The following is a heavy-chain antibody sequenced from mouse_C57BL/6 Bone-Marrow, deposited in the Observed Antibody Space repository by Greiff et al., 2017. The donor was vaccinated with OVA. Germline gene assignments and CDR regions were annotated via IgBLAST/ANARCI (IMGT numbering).Heavy chain of an antibody. Sequence: VMLVESGAELARPGASVKLSCKASGYTFTSYGISWVKQRTGQGLEWIGEIYPRSGNTYYNEKFKGKATLTADKSSSTAYMELRSLTSEDSAVYFCALYDYDGAFDYWGQGTTLTVSS. D-gene: IGHD2-4*01. CDR2: IYPRSGNT. CDR1: GYTFTSYG. V-gene: IGHV1-81*01. J-gene: IGHJ2*01. CDR3: ALYDYDGAFDY.